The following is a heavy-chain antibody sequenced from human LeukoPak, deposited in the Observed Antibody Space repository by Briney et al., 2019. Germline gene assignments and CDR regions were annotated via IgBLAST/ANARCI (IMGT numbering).Heavy chain of an antibody. D-gene: IGHD4-23*01. V-gene: IGHV3-21*01. CDR3: ARDLWAGGNRVHYYYYYGMDV. CDR1: GFTFSSYS. Sequence: KAGGSLRLSCAASGFTFSSYSMNWVRQAPGRGLEWVSSISHSNSYIYYSDSVKGRFTISRDNSKNTLYLQMNSLRAEDTAVYYCARDLWAGGNRVHYYYYYGMDVWGQGTTVTVSS. J-gene: IGHJ6*02. CDR2: ISHSNSYI.